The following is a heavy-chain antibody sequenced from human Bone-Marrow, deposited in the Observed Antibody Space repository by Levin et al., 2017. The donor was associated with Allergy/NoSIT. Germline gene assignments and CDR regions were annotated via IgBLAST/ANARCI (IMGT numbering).Heavy chain of an antibody. D-gene: IGHD4-17*01. Sequence: SQTLSLTCVISGDSVSSTGVAWNWIRQSPSRGLEWLGRTYYESKWYHDYAASVKSRLTVDPDTSQNQFSLRLNSVTPEDTAVYYCARCRASAFDIWGQGTVVTVSS. V-gene: IGHV6-1*01. CDR2: TYYESKWYH. CDR1: GDSVSSTGVA. CDR3: ARCRASAFDI. J-gene: IGHJ3*02.